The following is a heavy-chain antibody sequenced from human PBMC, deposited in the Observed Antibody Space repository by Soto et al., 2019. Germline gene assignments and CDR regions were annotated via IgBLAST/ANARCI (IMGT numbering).Heavy chain of an antibody. CDR3: ISTLGARFDY. J-gene: IGHJ4*02. CDR1: GYTFTSQN. D-gene: IGHD1-26*01. CDR2: INPSIGTT. V-gene: IGHV1-46*03. Sequence: QVQLVQSGAEVKKPGASVKVSCKASGYTFTSQNMHWMRQAPGQGLEWMGVINPSIGTTTYAQKFQGRVTMTSDTSTSSVYMEVSSLRSEDTAVYYCISTLGARFDYWGQGTLVTVSS.